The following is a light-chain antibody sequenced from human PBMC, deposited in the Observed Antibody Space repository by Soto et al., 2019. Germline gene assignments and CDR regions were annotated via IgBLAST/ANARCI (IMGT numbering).Light chain of an antibody. Sequence: QSALTQSRSVSGSPGQSVTISCTGTSSDVGGYNYVSWYQQHPGKAPKVIIHNVSERPSGVPDRFSGSKSGNTASLTISGLRAEDEADYYCCSYAGSSWVFGGGTKLTVL. V-gene: IGLV2-11*01. CDR1: SSDVGGYNY. J-gene: IGLJ3*02. CDR3: CSYAGSSWV. CDR2: NVS.